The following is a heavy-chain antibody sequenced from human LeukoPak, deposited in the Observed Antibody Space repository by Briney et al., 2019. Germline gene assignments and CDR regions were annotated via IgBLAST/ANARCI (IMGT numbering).Heavy chain of an antibody. CDR3: ARKRSYGDYPDY. Sequence: GGSLRLSCAASGFTFSSYWMYWVRQAPGKGLVWVSRINSDGSGTSYADSVKGRFTISRDNAKNSLYLQMNSLRAEDTAVYYCARKRSYGDYPDYWGQGTLVTVSS. D-gene: IGHD4-17*01. J-gene: IGHJ4*02. V-gene: IGHV3-74*01. CDR1: GFTFSSYW. CDR2: INSDGSGT.